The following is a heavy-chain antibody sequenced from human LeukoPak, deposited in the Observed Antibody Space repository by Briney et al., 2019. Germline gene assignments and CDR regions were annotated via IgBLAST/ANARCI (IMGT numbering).Heavy chain of an antibody. D-gene: IGHD4-23*01. V-gene: IGHV3-23*01. CDR2: ISGSGSST. J-gene: IGHJ4*02. Sequence: GGSLRLSCVASGFTFSDYAMNWVRQAPGKGLEWVSAISGSGSSTYYADSVKGRFTISRDNSKNTLYLQMNSLRAEDTAVYYCAKHLGGSMTTVVHWGQGTLVTVSS. CDR3: AKHLGGSMTTVVH. CDR1: GFTFSDYA.